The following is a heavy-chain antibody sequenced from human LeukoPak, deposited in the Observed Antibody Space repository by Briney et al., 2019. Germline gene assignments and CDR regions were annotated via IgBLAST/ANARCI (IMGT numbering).Heavy chain of an antibody. CDR1: RYRFTSYW. CDR2: LYPGDSDT. D-gene: IGHD2-2*01. J-gene: IGHJ4*02. CDR3: ARGGVCSSTSCYYYFDY. Sequence: GGALQISCKGSRYRFTSYWIGWVRHMPGKGLEWMGILYPGDSDTRYSPSFQGQVTISADKSISTAYLQWSSLKASDTAMYYCARGGVCSSTSCYYYFDYWRQGTLATVSS. V-gene: IGHV5-51*01.